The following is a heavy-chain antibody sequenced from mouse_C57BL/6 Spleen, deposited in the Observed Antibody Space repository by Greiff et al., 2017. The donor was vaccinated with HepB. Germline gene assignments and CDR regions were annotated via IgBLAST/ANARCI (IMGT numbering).Heavy chain of an antibody. CDR1: GFTFSSYA. CDR2: ISDGGSYT. Sequence: EVQLVESGGGLVKPGGSLKLSCAASGFTFSSYAMSWVRQTPEKRLEWVATISDGGSYTYYPDNVKGRFTISRDNAKNNLYLQMSHLKSEDTAMYYCARAYYGSSYDYWYFDVWGTGTTVTVSS. CDR3: ARAYYGSSYDYWYFDV. J-gene: IGHJ1*03. D-gene: IGHD1-1*01. V-gene: IGHV5-4*01.